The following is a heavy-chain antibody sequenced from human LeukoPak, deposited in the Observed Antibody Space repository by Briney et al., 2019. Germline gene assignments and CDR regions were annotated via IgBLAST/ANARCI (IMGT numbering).Heavy chain of an antibody. CDR2: ISSSSSYI. V-gene: IGHV3-21*01. CDR1: GFTFNSYS. J-gene: IGHJ3*02. D-gene: IGHD2-15*01. Sequence: GGSPRLSCAASGFTFNSYSMNWVRQAPGKGLEWVSSISSSSSYIYYADSVKGRFTISRDNAKTSLYLQMNSLRAEDTAVYYCARVLGGAFDIWGQGTMVTVSS. CDR3: ARVLGGAFDI.